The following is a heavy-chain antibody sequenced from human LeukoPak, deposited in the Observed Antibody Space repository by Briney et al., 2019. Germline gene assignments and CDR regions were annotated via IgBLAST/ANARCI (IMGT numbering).Heavy chain of an antibody. Sequence: SETLSLTCTVFGGSISSSSYYWGWIRQPPGKGLEWIGSIYYSGRTYYNPSLKSRVTISVDTSKNQFSLKLSSVTAADTAVYYCARYLGSSWYYYFDYWGQGTLVTVSS. CDR1: GGSISSSSYY. CDR3: ARYLGSSWYYYFDY. D-gene: IGHD6-13*01. CDR2: IYYSGRT. J-gene: IGHJ4*02. V-gene: IGHV4-39*01.